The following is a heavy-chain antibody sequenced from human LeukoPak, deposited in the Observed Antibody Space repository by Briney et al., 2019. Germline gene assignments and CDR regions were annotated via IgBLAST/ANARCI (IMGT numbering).Heavy chain of an antibody. CDR1: GFTVSSNY. Sequence: PGGSLRLSCAASGFTVSSNYMSWVRQAPGKGLEWVSVIYSGGSTYYADSVKGRFTISRDNSKNTLYLQMNSLRVEDTAVYYCARVQSSGWYGSWGQGTLVTVSS. CDR3: ARVQSSGWYGS. J-gene: IGHJ5*01. CDR2: IYSGGST. V-gene: IGHV3-53*01. D-gene: IGHD6-19*01.